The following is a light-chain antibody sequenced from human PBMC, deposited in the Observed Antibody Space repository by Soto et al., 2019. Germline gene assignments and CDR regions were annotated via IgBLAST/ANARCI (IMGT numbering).Light chain of an antibody. CDR3: SSYTSSSTLLYV. CDR1: SSDVGGYNY. CDR2: DVS. Sequence: QSVLTQPASVSGSPGQSITISCTGTSSDVGGYNYVSWYQQHPGKAPKLMIYDVSNRPSGVSNRFSGSKSGNTASLTIAGQQAEDEAEYSCSSYTSSSTLLYVFGTGTKLTVL. J-gene: IGLJ1*01. V-gene: IGLV2-14*01.